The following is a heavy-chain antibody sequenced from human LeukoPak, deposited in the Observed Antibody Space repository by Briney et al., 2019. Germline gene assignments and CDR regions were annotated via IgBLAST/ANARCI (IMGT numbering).Heavy chain of an antibody. V-gene: IGHV4-61*10. CDR1: GGSISSGSYY. Sequence: PSETLSLTCTVSGGSISSGSYYWSWIRQPAGKGLEWIGEINHSGSTNYNPSLKSRVTISVDTSKNQLSLKLSSVTAADTAVYYCARGGSYGDGFDYWGQGTLVTVSS. D-gene: IGHD5-18*01. CDR3: ARGGSYGDGFDY. CDR2: INHSGST. J-gene: IGHJ4*02.